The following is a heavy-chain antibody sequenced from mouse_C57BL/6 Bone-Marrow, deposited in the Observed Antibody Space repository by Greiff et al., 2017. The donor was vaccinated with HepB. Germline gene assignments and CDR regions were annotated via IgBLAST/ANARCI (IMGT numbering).Heavy chain of an antibody. CDR2: ISNLAYSI. CDR1: GFTFSDYG. CDR3: ARREDYDEGAWFAY. Sequence: EVKLMESGGGLVQPGGSLKLSCAASGFTFSDYGMAWVRQAPRKGPEWVAFISNLAYSIYYADTVTGRFTISRENAKNTLYLEMSSLRSEDTAMYYCARREDYDEGAWFAYWGQGTLVTVSA. V-gene: IGHV5-15*01. J-gene: IGHJ3*01. D-gene: IGHD2-4*01.